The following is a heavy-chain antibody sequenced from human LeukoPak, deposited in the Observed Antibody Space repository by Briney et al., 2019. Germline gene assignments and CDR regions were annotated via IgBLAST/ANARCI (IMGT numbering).Heavy chain of an antibody. V-gene: IGHV5-51*01. Sequence: GEARKISCKGSGYSFTSFWIGWVRQMPGKGLGWMGILYSGESDTRYSTPFQGQVNIPADKSIRTTYLQWNSPKASHTARLFFGRLGSEWFLQQWGEGTLVTVP. J-gene: IGHJ1*01. CDR3: GRLGSEWFLQQ. CDR1: GYSFTSFW. D-gene: IGHD3-3*01. CDR2: LYSGESDT.